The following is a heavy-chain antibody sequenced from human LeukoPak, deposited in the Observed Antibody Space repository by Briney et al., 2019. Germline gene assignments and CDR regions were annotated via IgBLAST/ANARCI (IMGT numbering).Heavy chain of an antibody. Sequence: ASVKVSCKASGYTFTSYGISWVRQAPGQGLEWMGWISAYNGNTNYAQKLQGRVTMTTDTSTSTAYMELRSLRSEDTAVYYCARVMNYYDSVAFDIWGQGTMVTVSS. D-gene: IGHD3-22*01. CDR3: ARVMNYYDSVAFDI. CDR1: GYTFTSYG. V-gene: IGHV1-18*01. J-gene: IGHJ3*02. CDR2: ISAYNGNT.